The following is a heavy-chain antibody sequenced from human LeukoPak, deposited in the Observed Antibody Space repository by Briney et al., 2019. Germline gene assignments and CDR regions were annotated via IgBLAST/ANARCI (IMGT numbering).Heavy chain of an antibody. J-gene: IGHJ6*03. CDR2: IYTSGST. CDR1: GGSISSYY. CDR3: AREVDYSNYVAYYYYYMDV. Sequence: SETLSLTCTVSGGSISSYYWSWIRQPAGKGLEWIGRIYTSGSTNYNPSLKSRVTMSVDTSKNQFSLKLSSVTAAETAVYYCAREVDYSNYVAYYYYYMDVWGKGTTVTVSS. V-gene: IGHV4-4*07. D-gene: IGHD4-11*01.